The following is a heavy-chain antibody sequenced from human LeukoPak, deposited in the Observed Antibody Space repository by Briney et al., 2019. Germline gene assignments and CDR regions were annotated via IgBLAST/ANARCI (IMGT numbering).Heavy chain of an antibody. CDR2: ISAYTDNT. CDR3: ARELGGSSWYGMDV. D-gene: IGHD6-13*01. V-gene: IGHV1-18*01. Sequence: ASVKVSCKTSGYTFTSYGISWVRQAPGQGLEWMGWISAYTDNTNYAQNLQGRVTMTTDTSTSTAYMELRSLRSDDTAVYYCARELGGSSWYGMDVWGQGTTVTVSS. J-gene: IGHJ6*02. CDR1: GYTFTSYG.